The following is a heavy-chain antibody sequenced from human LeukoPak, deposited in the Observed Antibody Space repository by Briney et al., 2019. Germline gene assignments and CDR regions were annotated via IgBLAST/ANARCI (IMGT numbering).Heavy chain of an antibody. D-gene: IGHD3-22*01. CDR3: ARGHYHSGGYPYFDF. CDR2: IRSSGSSI. V-gene: IGHV3-11*01. CDR1: GFTFSDYY. Sequence: GGSLRLSCAASGFTFSDYYMSWIRQAPGKGLEWVSYIRSSGSSIYYADSVKGRFTISRDNAKNSLYLQMNSLRAEDTAVYYCARGHYHSGGYPYFDFWGQGTLVTVSS. J-gene: IGHJ4*02.